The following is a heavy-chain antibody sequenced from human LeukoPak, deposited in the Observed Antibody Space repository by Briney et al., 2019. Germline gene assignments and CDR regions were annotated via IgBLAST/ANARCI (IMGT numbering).Heavy chain of an antibody. J-gene: IGHJ4*02. V-gene: IGHV4-4*07. Sequence: SETLSLTCSVSGGSISGYYWSWIRQPAGKGLQWIGRIYSSGSTNYNPSLKSRVTKSVDTSKNQFSLRLSSVTAADTAVYYCARDLGFWSGPDYWGQGTLVTVSS. CDR2: IYSSGST. CDR3: ARDLGFWSGPDY. CDR1: GGSISGYY. D-gene: IGHD3-3*01.